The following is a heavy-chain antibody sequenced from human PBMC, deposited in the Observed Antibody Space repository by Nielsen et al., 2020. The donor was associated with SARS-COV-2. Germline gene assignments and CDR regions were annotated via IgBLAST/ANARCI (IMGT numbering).Heavy chain of an antibody. CDR3: ARAGSGSYYKALDY. CDR1: GGSIGSGGYY. V-gene: IGHV4-31*03. D-gene: IGHD3-10*01. CDR2: IYYSGST. Sequence: SETLSLTCTVSGGSIGSGGYYWSWIRQHPGKGLEWIGYIYYSGSTYYNPSLKSRVTISVDTSKNQFSLKLSSVTAADTAVYYCARAGSGSYYKALDYWGQGTLVTVSS. J-gene: IGHJ4*02.